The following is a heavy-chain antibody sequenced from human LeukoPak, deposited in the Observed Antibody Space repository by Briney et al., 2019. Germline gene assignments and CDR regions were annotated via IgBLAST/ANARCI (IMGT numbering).Heavy chain of an antibody. CDR3: ATIKRGNIFGFFDF. CDR2: VLDNVRT. Sequence: SETLSLTCTVSGGSISSHYWSWVRQPPGKGLEWIGYVLDNVRTKDNPSLNSRFTLSADTSKNQFTLRLTSVTAADTAVYYCATIKRGNIFGFFDFWGQGVLVTVSS. V-gene: IGHV4-59*11. CDR1: GGSISSHY. J-gene: IGHJ4*02. D-gene: IGHD5-18*01.